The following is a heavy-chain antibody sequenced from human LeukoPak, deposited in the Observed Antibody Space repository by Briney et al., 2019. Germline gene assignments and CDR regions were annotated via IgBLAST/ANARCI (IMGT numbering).Heavy chain of an antibody. V-gene: IGHV4-59*08. D-gene: IGHD7-27*01. CDR3: ARFRTGDAFDI. CDR1: GGSISSYY. J-gene: IGHJ3*02. Sequence: SGTLSLTCTVSGGSISSYYWSWIRQPPGKGLECIGYIYYTGSTNYNPSLKSRVTISVDTSKNQFSLKLSSVTAADTAVYYCARFRTGDAFDIWGQGTMVTVSS. CDR2: IYYTGST.